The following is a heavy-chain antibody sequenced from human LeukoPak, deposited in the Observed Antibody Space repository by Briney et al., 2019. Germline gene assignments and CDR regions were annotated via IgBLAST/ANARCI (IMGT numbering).Heavy chain of an antibody. Sequence: PSETLSLTCTVSGGSISSSGYYWGWIRQPPGKRLEWIGSFFYSGTTYYNPSLKSRVTISVDTSKNQFSLKLSSVTAADTAVYYCARDLSGSFGGPFDYWGQGTLVTVSS. CDR3: ARDLSGSFGGPFDY. CDR1: GGSISSSGYY. CDR2: FFYSGTT. J-gene: IGHJ4*02. V-gene: IGHV4-39*07. D-gene: IGHD1-26*01.